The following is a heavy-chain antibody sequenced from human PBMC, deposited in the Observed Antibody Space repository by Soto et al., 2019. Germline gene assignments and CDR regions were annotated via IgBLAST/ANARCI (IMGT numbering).Heavy chain of an antibody. V-gene: IGHV3-23*01. J-gene: IGHJ6*02. D-gene: IGHD3-9*01. CDR3: AKDQGDYDILTGYYTHVGGNYYYGMDV. CDR2: ISGSGGST. CDR1: GFTFSSDA. Sequence: PAGSLRLSCAASGFTFSSDAMSRVRQAPGKGLEWVSAISGSGGSTYYADSVKGRFTISRDNSKNTLYLQMNSLRAEDTAVYYCAKDQGDYDILTGYYTHVGGNYYYGMDVWGQGTTVTVSS.